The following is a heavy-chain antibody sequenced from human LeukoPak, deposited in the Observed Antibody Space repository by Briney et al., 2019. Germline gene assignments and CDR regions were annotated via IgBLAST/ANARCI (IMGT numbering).Heavy chain of an antibody. D-gene: IGHD3-16*02. J-gene: IGHJ4*02. CDR3: TVYYYDGGNYHSTDQ. CDR2: IKSKASNYAT. V-gene: IGHV3-73*01. Sequence: GGSLRLSCAASGFTFSASAMHWVRQTSGKGLEWVGRIKSKASNYATAYAASVNGRFTISRDDSKNTAYLQRNSLKTEDTAIYYCTVYYYDGGNYHSTDQWGQGTLVTVSS. CDR1: GFTFSASA.